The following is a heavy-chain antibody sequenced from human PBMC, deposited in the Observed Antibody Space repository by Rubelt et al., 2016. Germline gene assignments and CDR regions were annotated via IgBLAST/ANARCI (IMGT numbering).Heavy chain of an antibody. D-gene: IGHD6-13*01. CDR2: ISAYNGNT. V-gene: IGHV1-18*01. CDR1: GYTFTSYG. J-gene: IGHJ5*02. Sequence: QVQLVQSGAAVKKPGASVKVSCKASGYTFTSYGISWVRQAPGQGLEWMGCISAYNGNTNNAKQIRGRVTMTTETSTSKAYMGRRSLRSDDAAAYYCASMYSSSWYRGWVAPWGQGTRVSVSS. CDR3: ASMYSSSWYRGWVAP.